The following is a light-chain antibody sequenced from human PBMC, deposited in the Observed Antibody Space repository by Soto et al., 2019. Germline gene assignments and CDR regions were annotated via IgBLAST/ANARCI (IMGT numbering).Light chain of an antibody. J-gene: IGKJ1*01. V-gene: IGKV1-39*01. CDR2: AAS. Sequence: DIQLTQSPSSLSASVGDRVTITCRASQGISSYLNGYQQKPGKAPKLLIYAASSLQSGVPSRFSGSGSGTDFTLTISSLQPEDFATYYCQQSYSTPHTFGQGTKVDIK. CDR3: QQSYSTPHT. CDR1: QGISSY.